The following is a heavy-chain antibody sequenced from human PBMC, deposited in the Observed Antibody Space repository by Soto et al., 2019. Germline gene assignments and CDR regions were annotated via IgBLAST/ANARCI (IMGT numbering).Heavy chain of an antibody. CDR1: GRTFSTYA. CDR3: ASGIQLWLRRINNGYSG. D-gene: IGHD5-18*01. CDR2: IIPMFGTA. V-gene: IGHV1-69*12. Sequence: QVQLVQSGAEVKKPESSVKVSCKAPGRTFSTYAMSWVRQAPGQGLEWMGGIIPMFGTANYAQRFQDRVTITADESTNTVYMELSSLRSEDTAVYFCASGIQLWLRRINNGYSGWGQGTLVTVSS. J-gene: IGHJ4*02.